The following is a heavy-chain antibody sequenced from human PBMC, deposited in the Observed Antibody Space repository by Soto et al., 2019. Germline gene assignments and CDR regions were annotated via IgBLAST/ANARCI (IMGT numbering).Heavy chain of an antibody. CDR2: IIPIFGTA. J-gene: IGHJ6*02. CDR1: GGTFSSYA. CDR3: ASLFRWAAVEVGYYGMDV. Sequence: GASVKVSCKASGGTFSSYAISWVRQAPGQGLEWMGGIIPIFGTANYAQKFQGRVTITADKSTSTAYMELSSLRSEDTAVYYCASLFRWAAVEVGYYGMDVWGQGTTVTVSS. V-gene: IGHV1-69*06. D-gene: IGHD6-13*01.